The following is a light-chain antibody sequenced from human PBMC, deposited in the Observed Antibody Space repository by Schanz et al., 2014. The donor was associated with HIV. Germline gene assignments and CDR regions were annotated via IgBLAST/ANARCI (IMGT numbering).Light chain of an antibody. CDR2: EVT. J-gene: IGLJ3*02. Sequence: QSALTQPPSASGSPGQSVTISCTGTSSDVGDYNYVSWYQQHPGKAPKLMIYEVTKRPSGVPDRFSGSKSGTSASLAITGLQAEDEADYYCSSYAATSNVLFGGGTKLTVL. CDR3: SSYAATSNVL. CDR1: SSDVGDYNY. V-gene: IGLV2-8*01.